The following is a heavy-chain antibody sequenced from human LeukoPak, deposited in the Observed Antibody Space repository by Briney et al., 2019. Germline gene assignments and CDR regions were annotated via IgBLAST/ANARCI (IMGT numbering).Heavy chain of an antibody. V-gene: IGHV1-18*01. D-gene: IGHD6-6*01. J-gene: IGHJ4*02. Sequence: ASVTVSCKASGYTFTSYGISWVRQAPGQGLEWMGWISAYNSNTNYAQKLQGRVTMTTDTSTSTAYMELRSLRSDDTAVYYCARDLSWDSSSPRFDYWGQGTLVTVSS. CDR2: ISAYNSNT. CDR3: ARDLSWDSSSPRFDY. CDR1: GYTFTSYG.